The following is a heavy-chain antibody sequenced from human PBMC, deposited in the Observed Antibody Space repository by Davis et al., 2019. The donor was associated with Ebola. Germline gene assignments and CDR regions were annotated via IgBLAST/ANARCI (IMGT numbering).Heavy chain of an antibody. CDR3: AGDLTFGGQLGPGDY. D-gene: IGHD3-16*01. Sequence: PGGPLRLSCLASEFTFSTYTLHWVRQAPGKGLEWVAVISYDGSNQYYADSVKGRFTISRDNSKNTLYLQMNSLRIEDTSVYYSAGDLTFGGQLGPGDYWGQGTPVTVSS. CDR1: EFTFSTYT. V-gene: IGHV3-30-3*01. CDR2: ISYDGSNQ. J-gene: IGHJ4*02.